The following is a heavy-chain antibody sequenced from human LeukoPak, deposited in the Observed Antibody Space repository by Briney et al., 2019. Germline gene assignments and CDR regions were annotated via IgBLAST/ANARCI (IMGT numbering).Heavy chain of an antibody. D-gene: IGHD1-26*01. CDR1: AFTFSSYA. CDR2: MSDIGSTT. Sequence: LSGGSLRLSCAASAFTFSSYAMSWVRQAPGRGLEWVSAMSDIGSTTYYADSVKGRFTISRDTSKNTLYLQMNSLRAEDTAIYYCAKRGAEVGATVAPGDYWGQGTLVTVSS. J-gene: IGHJ4*02. CDR3: AKRGAEVGATVAPGDY. V-gene: IGHV3-23*01.